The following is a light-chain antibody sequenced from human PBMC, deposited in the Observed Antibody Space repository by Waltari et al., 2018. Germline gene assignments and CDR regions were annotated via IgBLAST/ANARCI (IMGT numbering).Light chain of an antibody. V-gene: IGLV2-11*01. Sequence: QSALTQPRSVSGSPGQSVTLSCTGTSSDVGAYAYVSRYQQHPGKAPKFMIYDVNKRPAGVPDRFSGSKSGNTASLTISGLQAEDEADYYCCSFGGGYPVVFGGGTTLTVL. CDR3: CSFGGGYPVV. CDR1: SSDVGAYAY. J-gene: IGLJ3*02. CDR2: DVN.